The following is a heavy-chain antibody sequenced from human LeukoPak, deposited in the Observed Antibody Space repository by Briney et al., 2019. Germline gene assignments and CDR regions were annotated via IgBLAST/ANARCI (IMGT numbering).Heavy chain of an antibody. Sequence: PSETLSLTCTVSGGSISSYYWSWIRQPPGKGLEWIGYIYYSGSTNYNPSLKSRVTISVDTSKNQFSLKLSSVTAADTAVYYCARGQDYGGNSVGFDYWGQGTLVTVSS. V-gene: IGHV4-59*01. CDR3: ARGQDYGGNSVGFDY. CDR2: IYYSGST. J-gene: IGHJ4*02. D-gene: IGHD4-23*01. CDR1: GGSISSYY.